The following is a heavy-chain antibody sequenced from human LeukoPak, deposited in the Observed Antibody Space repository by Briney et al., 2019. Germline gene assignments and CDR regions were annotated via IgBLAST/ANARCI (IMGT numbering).Heavy chain of an antibody. Sequence: PGGSLRLSCAASGFTFSSYSMNWVRQAPGKGLEWVSYISSSSSTIYYADSVKGRFTISRDNAKNSLYLQMNSLRAEDTAVYYCARGSGVPAAITAPDYWGQGTLVTVSS. CDR3: ARGSGVPAAITAPDY. V-gene: IGHV3-48*01. CDR1: GFTFSSYS. J-gene: IGHJ4*02. CDR2: ISSSSSTI. D-gene: IGHD2-2*02.